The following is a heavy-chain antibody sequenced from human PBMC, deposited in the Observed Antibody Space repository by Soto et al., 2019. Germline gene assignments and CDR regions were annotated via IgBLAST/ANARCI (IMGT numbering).Heavy chain of an antibody. D-gene: IGHD4-17*01. J-gene: IGHJ4*02. CDR3: ASSTVTRNFDY. CDR2: IYYSGST. CDR1: GGSISSSSYY. Sequence: PSETLSLTCTVSGGSISSSSYYWGWIRQPPGKGLEWIGSIYYSGSTYYNPSLKSRVTISVDTSKNQFSLKLSSVTAADTAVYYCASSTVTRNFDYWGQGTLVTVSS. V-gene: IGHV4-39*07.